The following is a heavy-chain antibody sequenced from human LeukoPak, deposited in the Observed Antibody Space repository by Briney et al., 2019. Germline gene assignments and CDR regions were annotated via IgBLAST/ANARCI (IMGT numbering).Heavy chain of an antibody. CDR3: ARDAPQVPAAGVLAS. CDR1: GGSTSSHF. V-gene: IGHV4-4*08. Sequence: SSETLSLTCTVSGGSTSSHFWTWIRQPPGKGLEWLGYVYNSGSTNYNPSLQSRVTMTLDASKNQFYLRLTSVTAADTAVYFCARDAPQVPAAGVLASWGQGTLVTVSS. D-gene: IGHD6-13*01. CDR2: VYNSGST. J-gene: IGHJ5*02.